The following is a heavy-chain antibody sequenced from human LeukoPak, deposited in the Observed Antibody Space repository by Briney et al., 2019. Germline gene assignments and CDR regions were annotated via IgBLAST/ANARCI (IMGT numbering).Heavy chain of an antibody. J-gene: IGHJ4*02. CDR3: ARRVHYYGSGEKFDY. CDR1: GGSFSGYY. Sequence: PSETLSLTCAVYGGSFSGYYWSWIRQPPGKGLEWIGEINHSGSTNYNPSLKSRVTISVDTSKNQFSLKLSSVTAADTAVYYCARRVHYYGSGEKFDYWGQGTLATVSS. D-gene: IGHD3-10*01. CDR2: INHSGST. V-gene: IGHV4-34*01.